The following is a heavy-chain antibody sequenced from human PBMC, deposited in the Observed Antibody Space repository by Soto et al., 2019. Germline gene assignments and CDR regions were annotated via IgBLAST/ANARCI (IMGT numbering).Heavy chain of an antibody. CDR2: IDPSDSYT. Sequence: PGDSLKISCQTPQDFLTIPNWITWVRQRPGKGLEWVGRIDPSDSYTTYNPSLKGHVILSFDKSINTGFLQWTSLKASDTALYFCGRDFGSGHGDSWGQGTLVTAS. CDR1: QDFLTIPNW. V-gene: IGHV5-10-1*01. J-gene: IGHJ4*02. D-gene: IGHD3-3*01. CDR3: GRDFGSGHGDS.